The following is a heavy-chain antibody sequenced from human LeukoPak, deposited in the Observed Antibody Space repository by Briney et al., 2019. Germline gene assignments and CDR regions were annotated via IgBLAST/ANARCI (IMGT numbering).Heavy chain of an antibody. CDR1: GFTFSSYS. CDR2: IRHSGENI. CDR3: ARDSSAAGFDY. V-gene: IGHV3-48*04. Sequence: GGSLRLSCAGSGFTFSSYSMNWFRQAPGKGLEWVSFIRHSGENIYYADSLKGRFTISRDNAKNSLYLQMNSLRAEDTAVYYCARDSSAAGFDYWGQGTLVTVSS. D-gene: IGHD6-13*01. J-gene: IGHJ4*02.